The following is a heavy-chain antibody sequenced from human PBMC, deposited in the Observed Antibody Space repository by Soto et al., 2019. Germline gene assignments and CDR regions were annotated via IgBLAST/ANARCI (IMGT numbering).Heavy chain of an antibody. J-gene: IGHJ5*02. Sequence: QVQLVESGGGVVQPGRSLRLSCAASGFTFSSYGMHWVRQAPGKGLEWVAVISYDGSNKYYADSVKGRFTISRDNSKNTLYLQMNSLRAEDTAVYYCAKDPPLYGDTNCCDPWGQGTLVTVYS. CDR1: GFTFSSYG. V-gene: IGHV3-30*18. CDR2: ISYDGSNK. CDR3: AKDPPLYGDTNCCDP. D-gene: IGHD4-17*01.